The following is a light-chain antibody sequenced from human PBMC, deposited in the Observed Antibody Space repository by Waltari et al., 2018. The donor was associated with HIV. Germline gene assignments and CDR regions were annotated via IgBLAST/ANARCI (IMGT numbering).Light chain of an antibody. J-gene: IGLJ1*01. CDR3: CSYAGSNTYL. Sequence: QSALTQPASVSGFPGQSITISCTGSSSDVGSYNYVSWYQQHPGKAPKLLIDDVSKRPSGVSNPFSGSKSGNTASLTISGLQAEDEADYYCCSYAGSNTYLFGTGTEVTVL. CDR2: DVS. CDR1: SSDVGSYNY. V-gene: IGLV2-23*02.